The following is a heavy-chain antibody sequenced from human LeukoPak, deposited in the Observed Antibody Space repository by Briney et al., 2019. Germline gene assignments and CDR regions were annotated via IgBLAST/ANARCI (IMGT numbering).Heavy chain of an antibody. CDR3: ATARSDY. CDR2: ISSSSSYI. J-gene: IGHJ4*02. CDR1: GFTFSGYG. V-gene: IGHV3-21*04. Sequence: GGSLRLSCAASGFTFSGYGIHWVRQAPGKGLEWVSSISSSSSYIYYADSVKGRFTISRDNAKNSLYLQMNSLRAEDTAVYYCATARSDYWGQGTLVTVSS.